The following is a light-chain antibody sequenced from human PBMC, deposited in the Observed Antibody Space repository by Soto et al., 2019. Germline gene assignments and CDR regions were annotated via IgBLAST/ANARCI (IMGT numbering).Light chain of an antibody. V-gene: IGKV1-39*01. CDR1: QDISNY. J-gene: IGKJ3*01. CDR3: QESYSTPSVT. CDR2: AAS. Sequence: DIQMTQSPSSLSASLGDRVTITCQASQDISNYLNWYQQKPGKAPKLLIYAASSLQSGVPSRFSGSGSGTDFTLTISSLQPEDFATYYCQESYSTPSVTFGPGTKVDI.